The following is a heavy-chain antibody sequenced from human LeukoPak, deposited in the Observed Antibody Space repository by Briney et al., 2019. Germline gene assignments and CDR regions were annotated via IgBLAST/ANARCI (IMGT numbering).Heavy chain of an antibody. CDR2: ISAYNGNT. J-gene: IGHJ4*02. D-gene: IGHD6-19*01. CDR1: GYTFSGYG. CDR3: ARVYSSGWYMDY. Sequence: ASVKASCKASGYTFSGYGFSWVRQAPGQGLEWMGWISAYNGNTNYAQKLQGRVTMTTDTSTSTAYMELRSLRSDDTAVYYCARVYSSGWYMDYWGQGTLVTVSS. V-gene: IGHV1-18*01.